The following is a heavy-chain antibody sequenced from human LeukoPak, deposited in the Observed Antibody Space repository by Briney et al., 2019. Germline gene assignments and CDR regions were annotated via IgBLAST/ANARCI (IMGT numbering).Heavy chain of an antibody. CDR1: GGSISSYY. CDR3: ASGGAAGPYYYYYGMDV. J-gene: IGHJ6*02. Sequence: SETPSLTCTVSGGSISSYYWSWIRQPPGEGLEWIGYIYYSGSTNYNPSLKSRVTISVDTSKNQFSLKLSSVTAADTAVYYCASGGAAGPYYYYYGMDVWGQGTTVTVSS. V-gene: IGHV4-59*01. CDR2: IYYSGST. D-gene: IGHD6-13*01.